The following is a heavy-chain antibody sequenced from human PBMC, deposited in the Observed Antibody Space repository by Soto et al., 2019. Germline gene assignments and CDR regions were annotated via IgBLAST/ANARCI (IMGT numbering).Heavy chain of an antibody. J-gene: IGHJ5*02. CDR1: GGSINRGHYY. V-gene: IGHV4-30-4*01. Sequence: PSETLSLTCTVSGGSINRGHYYWSWIRQSPGKGLEWIGYIYYSGSTYYNPSLKSRVTISVDTSKNQFSLKLSSVTAADTAVYYCARLLDPDNWFDPWGQGTLVTVSS. CDR2: IYYSGST. D-gene: IGHD3-3*01. CDR3: ARLLDPDNWFDP.